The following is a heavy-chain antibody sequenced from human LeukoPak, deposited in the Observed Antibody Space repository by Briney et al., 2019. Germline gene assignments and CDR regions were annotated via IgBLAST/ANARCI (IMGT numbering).Heavy chain of an antibody. CDR1: GDSISSINW. CDR2: IHHSGKT. CDR3: ARVRNGLLFDY. V-gene: IGHV4-4*02. D-gene: IGHD2-8*01. J-gene: IGHJ4*02. Sequence: SETLSLTCAVSGDSISSINWWTWVRLSPEKGLEWIGEIHHSGKTNYNPSLKSRVTISVDTSKNQFSLKLSSVTAADTAVYYCARVRNGLLFDYWGQGTLVTVSS.